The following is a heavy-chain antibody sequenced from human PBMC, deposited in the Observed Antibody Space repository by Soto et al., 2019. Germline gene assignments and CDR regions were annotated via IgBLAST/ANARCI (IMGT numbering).Heavy chain of an antibody. CDR3: TRNWGYCSGGSCPGRDY. CDR1: GFTFGDYA. CDR2: IRSKAYGGTT. V-gene: IGHV3-49*03. D-gene: IGHD2-15*01. J-gene: IGHJ4*02. Sequence: GGSLRLSCTASGFTFGDYAMSWFRQAPGKGLEWVGFIRSKAYGGTTEYAASVKGRFTISRDDSKSIAYLQMNSLKTEDTAVYYCTRNWGYCSGGSCPGRDYWGQGTLVTVSS.